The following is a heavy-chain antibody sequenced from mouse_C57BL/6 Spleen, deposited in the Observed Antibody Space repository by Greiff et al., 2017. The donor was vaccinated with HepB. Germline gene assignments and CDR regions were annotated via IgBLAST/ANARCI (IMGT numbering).Heavy chain of an antibody. CDR2: INPNNGGT. CDR1: GYTFTDYN. Sequence: VQLKQSGPELVKPGASVKIPCKASGYTFTDYNMDWVKQSHGKSLEWIGDINPNNGGTIYNQKFKGKATLTVDKSSSTAYMELRSLTSEDTAVYYCAIWAHYAMDYWGQGTSVTVSS. CDR3: AIWAHYAMDY. V-gene: IGHV1-18*01. J-gene: IGHJ4*01. D-gene: IGHD4-1*01.